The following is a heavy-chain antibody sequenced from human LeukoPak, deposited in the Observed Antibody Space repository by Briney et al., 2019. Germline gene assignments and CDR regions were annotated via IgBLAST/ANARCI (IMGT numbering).Heavy chain of an antibody. V-gene: IGHV4-31*03. Sequence: PSETLSLTCTVSGGSISSGGYYWSWIRQHPGKGLEWIGYIYYSGSTYYNPSLKSRVTISVDRSKNQFSLKLSSVTAADTAVYYCARVCYDFWSGYCYWGQGTLVTVSS. CDR1: GGSISSGGYY. D-gene: IGHD3-3*01. CDR3: ARVCYDFWSGYCY. CDR2: IYYSGST. J-gene: IGHJ4*02.